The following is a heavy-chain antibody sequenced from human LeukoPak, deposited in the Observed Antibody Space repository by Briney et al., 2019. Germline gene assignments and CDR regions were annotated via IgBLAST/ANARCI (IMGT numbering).Heavy chain of an antibody. CDR1: GLTFSSYA. J-gene: IGHJ5*01. D-gene: IGHD1-20*01. CDR2: ISGSGGST. Sequence: HPGRSLRLSCAASGLTFSSYAMSWVRQAPGKGLEWVSGISGSGGSTYYADSAKGRFTISRDNSKNTLYLQMNSLRADDTAVYYCAKGWGDNWNGGWFDSWGQGILVTVSS. CDR3: AKGWGDNWNGGWFDS. V-gene: IGHV3-23*01.